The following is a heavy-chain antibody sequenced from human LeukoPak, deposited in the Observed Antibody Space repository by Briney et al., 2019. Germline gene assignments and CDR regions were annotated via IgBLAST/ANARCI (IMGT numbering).Heavy chain of an antibody. V-gene: IGHV4-4*07. Sequence: SETLSLTCTVSGGSISSYSWSWVRQPAGKGLEWIGRIYPRESPNYNPSLKSGGIMSVEKTKNQFSLKLRSVTAADTAVYYCAREWHHVFDYWGQGNLVTVSS. CDR2: IYPRESP. CDR1: GGSISSYS. CDR3: AREWHHVFDY. D-gene: IGHD5-12*01. J-gene: IGHJ4*02.